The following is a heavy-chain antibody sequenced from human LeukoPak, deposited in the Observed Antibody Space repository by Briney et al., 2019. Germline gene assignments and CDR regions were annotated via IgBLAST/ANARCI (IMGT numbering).Heavy chain of an antibody. Sequence: GASVKVSCKASGYTFTSYAMHRVRQAPGQRLEWMGWINAGNGNTKYSQKFQGRVTITRDTSTSTAYMELRSLRSDDTAVYYCARGSYCSGGSCYLRWFDPWGQGTLVTVSS. CDR2: INAGNGNT. CDR3: ARGSYCSGGSCYLRWFDP. CDR1: GYTFTSYA. V-gene: IGHV1-3*01. J-gene: IGHJ5*02. D-gene: IGHD2-15*01.